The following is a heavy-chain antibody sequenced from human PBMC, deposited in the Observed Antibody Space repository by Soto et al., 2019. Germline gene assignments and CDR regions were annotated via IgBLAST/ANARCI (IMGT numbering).Heavy chain of an antibody. CDR2: INHSGST. D-gene: IGHD1-20*01. J-gene: IGHJ6*02. CDR1: GGSFSGYY. CDR3: ARGYKGPFWPYYYGMDV. V-gene: IGHV4-34*01. Sequence: QVQLQQWGAGLLKPSETLSLTCAVYGGSFSGYYWSWIRQPPGKGLEWIGEINHSGSTNYNPSLKCRVTISVDTSKNPFSLKRSSVTAADTAVYYCARGYKGPFWPYYYGMDVWGQGTTVTVSS.